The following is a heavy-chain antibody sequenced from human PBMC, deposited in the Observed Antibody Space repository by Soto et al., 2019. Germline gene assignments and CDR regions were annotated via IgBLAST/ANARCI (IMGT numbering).Heavy chain of an antibody. D-gene: IGHD3-10*01. V-gene: IGHV4-4*02. CDR1: GDSISGGTW. CDR2: IYHNENT. J-gene: IGHJ4*02. Sequence: SETLSLTCTVSGDSISGGTWWSWVRQPPGKGLEWIGQIYHNENTEYNPSLESRVTISADKSKNQFSLRMSSVTAADTAVYYCARHGGFNLQYWGQGALVTVSS. CDR3: ARHGGFNLQY.